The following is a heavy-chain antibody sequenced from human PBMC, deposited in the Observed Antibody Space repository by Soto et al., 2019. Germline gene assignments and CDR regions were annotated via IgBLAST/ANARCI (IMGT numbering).Heavy chain of an antibody. D-gene: IGHD2-21*02. J-gene: IGHJ3*02. CDR3: ARITSSYSGGDCYLGDAFDI. Sequence: SVKVSCKASGGTFSSYTISWVRQAPGQGLAWMGRIIPILGIANYAQKFQGRVTITADKSTSPAYRELSSLRSEDTAVYYCARITSSYSGGDCYLGDAFDIWGQGKMVTVSS. CDR1: GGTFSSYT. CDR2: IIPILGIA. V-gene: IGHV1-69*02.